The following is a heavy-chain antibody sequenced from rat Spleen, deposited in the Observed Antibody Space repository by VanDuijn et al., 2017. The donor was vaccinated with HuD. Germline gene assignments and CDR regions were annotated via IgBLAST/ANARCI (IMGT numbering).Heavy chain of an antibody. CDR1: GFSLTSYS. V-gene: IGHV2-15*01. D-gene: IGHD1-10*01. J-gene: IGHJ2*01. CDR3: TRLGFYNNWNY. Sequence: QVQLKESGPGLVQPSETLSLTCTVSGFSLTSYSVSWVRQVSGKGPEWMGRMWYDGDTAFNSVLKSRLSISRDTSKSQVFLKMNSLQTEDTAIYFCTRLGFYNNWNYWGQGVMVTVSS. CDR2: MWYDGDT.